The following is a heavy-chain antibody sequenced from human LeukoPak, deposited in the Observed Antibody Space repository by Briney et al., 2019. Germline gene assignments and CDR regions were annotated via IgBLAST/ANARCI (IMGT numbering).Heavy chain of an antibody. J-gene: IGHJ4*02. D-gene: IGHD2-15*01. CDR2: ISSSGSTI. CDR1: GFTFSDYY. V-gene: IGHV3-11*04. CDR3: ARDGYCSGGSCYSGRTSPIDY. Sequence: GGSLRLSCAASGFTFSDYYMSWIRQAPGKGLEWVSYISSSGSTIYHADSVKGRLTISRDNAKKSLYLQMNSLRAEDTAVYYCARDGYCSGGSCYSGRTSPIDYWGQGTMVTVSS.